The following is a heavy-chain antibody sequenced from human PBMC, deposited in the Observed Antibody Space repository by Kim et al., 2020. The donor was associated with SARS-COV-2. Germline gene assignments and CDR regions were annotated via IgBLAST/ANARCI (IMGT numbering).Heavy chain of an antibody. J-gene: IGHJ6*01. CDR2: INHSGST. CDR1: GGSFSGYY. CDR3: ARGGVSGKIQLWLRHYYY. V-gene: IGHV4-34*01. D-gene: IGHD5-18*01. Sequence: SETLSLTCAVYGGSFSGYYWSWIRQPPGKGLEWIGEINHSGSTNYNPSLKSRVTISVDTSQNQFSLKLSSVTAADTAVYYCARGGVSGKIQLWLRHYYY.